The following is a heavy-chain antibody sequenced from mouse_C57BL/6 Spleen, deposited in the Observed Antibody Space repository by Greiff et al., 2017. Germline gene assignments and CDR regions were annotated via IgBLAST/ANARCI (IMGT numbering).Heavy chain of an antibody. CDR1: GFTFTDYG. V-gene: IGHV5-17*01. CDR2: ISSDSSTT. J-gene: IGHJ2*01. Sequence: EVKLVESGAGLVKPGGSLKLSCEASGFTFTDYGMHWVSQAPGKGLEWVAYISSDSSTTNYADTVKGRYTISRDNATSTVFLQMTRLRSEDTAMYYCARDDFDYWGQGTTLTVSS. CDR3: ARDDFDY.